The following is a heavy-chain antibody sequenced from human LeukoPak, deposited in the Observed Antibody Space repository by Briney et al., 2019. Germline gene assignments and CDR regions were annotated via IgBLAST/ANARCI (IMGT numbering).Heavy chain of an antibody. CDR2: INHSGST. J-gene: IGHJ4*02. CDR3: AKGYCSGGSCFNFDY. CDR1: GGSFSGYY. V-gene: IGHV4-34*01. Sequence: SETLSLTCAVYGGSFSGYYWSWIRQPPGKGLEWIGEINHSGSTNYNPSLKSRVTMSVDASKNQFSLKLSSVTAADTAVYYCAKGYCSGGSCFNFDYWGQGTLVTVSS. D-gene: IGHD2-15*01.